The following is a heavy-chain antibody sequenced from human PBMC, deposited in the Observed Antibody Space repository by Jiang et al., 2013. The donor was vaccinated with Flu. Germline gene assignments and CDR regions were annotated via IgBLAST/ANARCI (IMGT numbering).Heavy chain of an antibody. J-gene: IGHJ5*02. CDR3: ARHWAIRLRYFDPNWFDP. Sequence: SIYYSGSTYYNPSLKSRVTISVDTSKNQFSLKLSSVTAADTAVYYCARHWAIRLRYFDPNWFDPWGQGTLVTVSS. V-gene: IGHV4-39*07. CDR2: IYYSGST. D-gene: IGHD3-9*01.